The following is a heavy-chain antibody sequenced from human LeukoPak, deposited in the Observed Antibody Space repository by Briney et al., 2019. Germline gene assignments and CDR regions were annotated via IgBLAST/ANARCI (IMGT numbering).Heavy chain of an antibody. D-gene: IGHD4-17*01. J-gene: IGHJ6*02. Sequence: PGGSLRLSCAASGFTFSDYYMSWIRQAPGKGLEWVSYISHRVSDVQYADSVKGRFTISRDNAKNSLYLQMNSLRAEDTAVYYCARVGDYEPDVWGQGTTVTVSS. CDR1: GFTFSDYY. CDR2: ISHRVSDV. CDR3: ARVGDYEPDV. V-gene: IGHV3-11*04.